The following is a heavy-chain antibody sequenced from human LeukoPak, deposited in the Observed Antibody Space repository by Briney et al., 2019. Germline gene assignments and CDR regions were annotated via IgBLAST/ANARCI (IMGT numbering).Heavy chain of an antibody. V-gene: IGHV1-8*01. CDR1: GYTFTTYD. D-gene: IGHD6-6*01. Sequence: ASVKVSCKASGYTFTTYDINWVRQATGQGLEWMGWMNPNSGNTGYAQKFQGRVSMTWNTSISTAYMELSSLKSEDTAVYYCAKIGAAARRTPNPRWFDPWGQGTLVTVSS. CDR2: MNPNSGNT. J-gene: IGHJ5*02. CDR3: AKIGAAARRTPNPRWFDP.